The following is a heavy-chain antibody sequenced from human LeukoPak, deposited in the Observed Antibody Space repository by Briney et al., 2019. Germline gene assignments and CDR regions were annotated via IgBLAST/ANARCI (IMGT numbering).Heavy chain of an antibody. J-gene: IGHJ4*02. Sequence: GGSLRLSCAASGFTFSSYAMSWVRRAPGRGLVWVSAISGSGGSTYYADSVKGRFTISRDNSKNTLYLQMNSLRAEDTVVYYSAKEAAAGDPDHWGQGTLVTVSS. D-gene: IGHD6-13*01. CDR3: AKEAAAGDPDH. V-gene: IGHV3-23*01. CDR1: GFTFSSYA. CDR2: ISGSGGST.